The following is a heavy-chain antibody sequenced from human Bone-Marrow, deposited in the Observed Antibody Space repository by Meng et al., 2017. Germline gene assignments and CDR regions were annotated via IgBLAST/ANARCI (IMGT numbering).Heavy chain of an antibody. CDR3: ASGDYYDSSGYDAFDI. V-gene: IGHV4-34*01. Sequence: GSLRLSCAVYGGSFSGYYWSWIRQPPGKGLEWIGEINHSGSTNYNPSLKSRVTISVDTSKNQFSLKLSSATAADTAVYYCASGDYYDSSGYDAFDIWGQGTMVTVSS. J-gene: IGHJ3*02. CDR2: INHSGST. D-gene: IGHD3-22*01. CDR1: GGSFSGYY.